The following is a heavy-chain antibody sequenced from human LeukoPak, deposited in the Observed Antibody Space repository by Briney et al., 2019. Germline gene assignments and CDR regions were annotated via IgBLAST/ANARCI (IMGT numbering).Heavy chain of an antibody. CDR3: ARGLCGGDCYDY. CDR1: GFTFSSYA. Sequence: GGSLRLSCAASGFTFSSYAMSWVRQAPGKGLEWVSSISSSSNYIYYADSAKGRFTISRDNAKNSLYLQMNSLRAEDTAVYYCARGLCGGDCYDYWGQGTLVTVSS. V-gene: IGHV3-21*01. D-gene: IGHD2-21*01. J-gene: IGHJ4*02. CDR2: ISSSSNYI.